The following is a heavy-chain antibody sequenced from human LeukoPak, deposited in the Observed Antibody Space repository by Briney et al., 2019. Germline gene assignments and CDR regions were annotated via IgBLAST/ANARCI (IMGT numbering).Heavy chain of an antibody. V-gene: IGHV3-23*01. CDR3: AKRGVVIRVILVGFHKEAYYFDS. CDR2: LSGSGGST. Sequence: PGGSLRLSCAVSGISLSNYGMTWVRQAPGKGLEWVAGLSGSGGSTSYADSVKGRFTISRDNAKNTLYLQMNSLRAEDTAVYSCAKRGVVIRVILVGFHKEAYYFDSWGQGVLVTVSS. J-gene: IGHJ4*02. CDR1: GISLSNYG. D-gene: IGHD3-22*01.